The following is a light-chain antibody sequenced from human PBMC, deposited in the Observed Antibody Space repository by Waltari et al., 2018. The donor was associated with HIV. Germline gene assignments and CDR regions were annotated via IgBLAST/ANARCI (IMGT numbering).Light chain of an antibody. V-gene: IGLV3-21*01. CDR1: NIGSKS. Sequence: SYVLTQPSSVSVAPGKTATISCGGNNIGSKSVHWYQQKPGQAPFLVIFGDSDRRSGIPERFSGSNSGTTATLTLSRVEAGDEADYYCQVWDSVSDQPVFGGGTRLTVL. CDR2: GDS. CDR3: QVWDSVSDQPV. J-gene: IGLJ3*02.